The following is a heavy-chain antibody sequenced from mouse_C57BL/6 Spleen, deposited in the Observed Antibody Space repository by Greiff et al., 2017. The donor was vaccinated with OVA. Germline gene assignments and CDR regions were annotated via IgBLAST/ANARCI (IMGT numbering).Heavy chain of an antibody. Sequence: EVQRQQSGPELVKPGASVKISCKASGYSFTDYNMNWVQQSTGKSLEWIGVINPNYGTTSYNQKFKGKATLSVDQSSSTADMQLNSLTSEDSAVYDSAKTGSRGFDYWGQGTTLTVSS. J-gene: IGHJ2*01. CDR3: AKTGSRGFDY. V-gene: IGHV1-39*01. CDR2: INPNYGTT. CDR1: GYSFTDYN. D-gene: IGHD4-1*01.